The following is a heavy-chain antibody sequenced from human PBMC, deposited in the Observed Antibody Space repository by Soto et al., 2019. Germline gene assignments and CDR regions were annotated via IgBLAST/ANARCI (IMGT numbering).Heavy chain of an antibody. CDR1: GYTFYTSG. V-gene: IGHV1-18*01. Sequence: QVQLVQSGDEVKKPGASVKVSCQASGYTFYTSGITWVRPAPGQGLEWMGWISGYNGKTINAQKIQVRVIMTTERSTTTVYMELMSLRSDDTAVYYCANTPHYDGSGYYSWFHLLGQGTRVTVSS. CDR3: ANTPHYDGSGYYSWFHL. CDR2: ISGYNGKT. D-gene: IGHD3-22*01. J-gene: IGHJ5*02.